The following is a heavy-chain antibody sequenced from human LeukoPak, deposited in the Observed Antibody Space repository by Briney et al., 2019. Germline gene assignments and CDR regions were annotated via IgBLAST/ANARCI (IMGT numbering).Heavy chain of an antibody. D-gene: IGHD1-1*01. CDR1: GGSFSGYY. V-gene: IGHV4-34*01. CDR3: ARDTNY. Sequence: SETLSLTCAVYGGSFSGYYWSWIRQPPGKGLEWIGEINHSGSTNYNPSLKSRVTISVDTSKNHFSLKLNSVTAADTAIYYCARDTNYWGQGTLVTVSS. J-gene: IGHJ4*02. CDR2: INHSGST.